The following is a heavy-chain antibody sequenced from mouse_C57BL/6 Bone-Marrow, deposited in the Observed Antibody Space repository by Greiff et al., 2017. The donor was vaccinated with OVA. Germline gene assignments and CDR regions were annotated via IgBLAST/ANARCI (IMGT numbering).Heavy chain of an antibody. Sequence: EVQGVESGGGLVQPKGSLKLSCAASGFTFNTYAMHWVRQAPGKGLEWVARISSKSSNYATYYADSVKDRFTISRDDSQSMLYLQMNRLRTVDTAIYDCVRDATQATSWFAYWGQETLVTDSA. CDR1: GFTFNTYA. J-gene: IGHJ3*01. V-gene: IGHV10-3*01. CDR3: VRDATQATSWFAY. CDR2: ISSKSSNYAT. D-gene: IGHD3-2*02.